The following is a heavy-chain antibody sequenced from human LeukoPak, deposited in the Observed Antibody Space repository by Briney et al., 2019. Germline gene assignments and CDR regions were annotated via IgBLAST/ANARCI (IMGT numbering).Heavy chain of an antibody. D-gene: IGHD2-15*01. CDR1: GFTFSSYA. CDR2: ISGSSGGT. CDR3: AKRGLGSCSGSSCLQWVLDY. Sequence: QPGGSLRLSCAASGFTFSSYATNWVRQAPGKGLEWVSGISGSSGGTYYADPVKGRFTISRDNSKNTVYLQMNSLRAEDTAIYYCAKRGLGSCSGSSCLQWVLDYWGQGTLVTVSS. V-gene: IGHV3-23*01. J-gene: IGHJ4*02.